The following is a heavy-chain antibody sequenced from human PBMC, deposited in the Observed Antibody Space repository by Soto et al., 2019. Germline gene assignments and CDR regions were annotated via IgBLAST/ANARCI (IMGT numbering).Heavy chain of an antibody. CDR2: IGASGAGT. Sequence: GSMILSGSASGLTFNTYAMSWVRQAPGKGLEWVSGIGASGAGTYYAESVKVRFTISRDNSKNTLHLQMNSLRAEDTAVYYCALPKTGSFFDYWGQGTLGTVSS. CDR1: GLTFNTYA. CDR3: ALPKTGSFFDY. V-gene: IGHV3-23*01. J-gene: IGHJ4*02. D-gene: IGHD3-10*01.